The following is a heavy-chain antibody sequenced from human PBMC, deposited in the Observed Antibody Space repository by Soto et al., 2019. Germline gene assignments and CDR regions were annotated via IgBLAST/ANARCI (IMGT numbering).Heavy chain of an antibody. Sequence: EVQLVESGGGLVQPGGSLRLSCAASGFTVSSNYMSWVRQAPGKGLEWVSVIYSGGSTYYADSVKGRFTISTDNSKNTLYLQMNSLRAEDTAVYYCARDGPVAAAGVAFDIWGQGTMVTVSS. V-gene: IGHV3-66*01. D-gene: IGHD6-13*01. CDR1: GFTVSSNY. J-gene: IGHJ3*02. CDR3: ARDGPVAAAGVAFDI. CDR2: IYSGGST.